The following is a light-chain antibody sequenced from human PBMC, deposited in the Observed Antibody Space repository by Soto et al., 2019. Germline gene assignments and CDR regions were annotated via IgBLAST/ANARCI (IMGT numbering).Light chain of an antibody. CDR3: MQALQTPPT. Sequence: DIVMTQSPLSLPATLGEPASISCRSSQSLLHSNGYNYLDWYLQKPGQSPQLLIYLGSNRASGVPDRFSGSGSGTDFTLKISRVEAEDVGVYYCMQALQTPPTFGQGTKLEIK. CDR2: LGS. V-gene: IGKV2-28*01. CDR1: QSLLHSNGYNY. J-gene: IGKJ2*01.